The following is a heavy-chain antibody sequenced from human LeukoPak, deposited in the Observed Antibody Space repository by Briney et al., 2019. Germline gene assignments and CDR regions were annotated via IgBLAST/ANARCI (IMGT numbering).Heavy chain of an antibody. Sequence: GGSLRLSCVASGFTFSSHAMHWVRQAPGKGLEWVAVISFDGSNKYYTGSVKGRFAISRDNSKNTLYLQMNSLRAEDTAVYYCARGRYCTTSSCYSYYHYYNMDVWGKGATVTVSS. CDR1: GFTFSSHA. V-gene: IGHV3-30*09. CDR2: ISFDGSNK. CDR3: ARGRYCTTSSCYSYYHYYNMDV. D-gene: IGHD2-2*01. J-gene: IGHJ6*03.